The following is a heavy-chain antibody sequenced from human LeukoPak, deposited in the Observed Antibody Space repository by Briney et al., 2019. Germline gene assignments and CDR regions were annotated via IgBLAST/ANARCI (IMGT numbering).Heavy chain of an antibody. V-gene: IGHV1-18*01. CDR1: GYTFTSYG. D-gene: IGHD2-2*01. J-gene: IGHJ4*02. Sequence: ASVKVSCKASGYTFTSYGISWVRQALGQGLEWMGWISAYNGNTNYAQKLQGRVTMTTDTSTSTAYMELRSLRSDDTAVYYCARLGYCSSTSCYGNFDYWGQGTLVTVSS. CDR2: ISAYNGNT. CDR3: ARLGYCSSTSCYGNFDY.